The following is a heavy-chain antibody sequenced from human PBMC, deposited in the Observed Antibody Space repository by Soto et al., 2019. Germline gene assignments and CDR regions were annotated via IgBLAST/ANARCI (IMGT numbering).Heavy chain of an antibody. J-gene: IGHJ3*02. CDR1: GFTFTRYG. Sequence: QVELVQSGAEVKKPGASVKVSCKASGFTFTRYGISWVRQAPGQGLEWMGYISGYNGNTNYAQNLQGRVTMTTDTSTTTAYMELGSLTSDDTAVYYCARGLKSGRVTGPNDAFDIWGQGTMVTVSS. V-gene: IGHV1-18*01. D-gene: IGHD1-26*01. CDR3: ARGLKSGRVTGPNDAFDI. CDR2: ISGYNGNT.